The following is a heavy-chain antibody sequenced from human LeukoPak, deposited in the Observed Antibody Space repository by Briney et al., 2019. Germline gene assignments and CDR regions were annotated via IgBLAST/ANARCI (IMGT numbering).Heavy chain of an antibody. J-gene: IGHJ5*01. CDR1: GFTFSTYA. V-gene: IGHV3-30*04. CDR3: ARGTNNDGTAFWGSRTYFLNS. CDR2: ISYDGSYK. D-gene: IGHD3-16*01. Sequence: GGSLRLSCAASGFTFSTYAMHWVRQAPGKGLEWVAVISYDGSYKFYADSVKGRFTISRDNSKNTVYLQMNSLRAEDTAVHYWARGTNNDGTAFWGSRTYFLNSGGQGNLVTVSS.